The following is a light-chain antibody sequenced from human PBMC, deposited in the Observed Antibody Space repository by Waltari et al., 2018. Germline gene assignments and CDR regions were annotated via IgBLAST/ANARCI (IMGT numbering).Light chain of an antibody. CDR3: SAWDSNLREYV. V-gene: IGLV10-54*04. J-gene: IGLJ1*01. Sequence: HAGLTQPPSVSKGLRQTATPTCTGNSNNVGNQGAAWLQPHQGQPPRPLSYRNNNRPPGISERFSASRSGNTASLTITGLQPEDEAEYYCSAWDSNLREYVFGTGTKVTVI. CDR2: RNN. CDR1: SNNVGNQG.